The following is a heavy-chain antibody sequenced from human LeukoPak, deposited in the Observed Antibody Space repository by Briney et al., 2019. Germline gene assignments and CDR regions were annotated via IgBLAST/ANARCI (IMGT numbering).Heavy chain of an antibody. J-gene: IGHJ4*02. CDR2: INPSGGST. V-gene: IGHV1-46*02. D-gene: IGHD2-15*01. CDR1: GYTFNNYA. CDR3: ARARDDIVVVVAATQGYYFDY. Sequence: ASVKVSCKASGYTFNNYAMNWVRQAPGQGLEWMGIINPSGGSTSYAQKFQGRVTMTRDTSTSTVYMELSSLRSEDTAVYYCARARDDIVVVVAATQGYYFDYWGQGTLVTVSS.